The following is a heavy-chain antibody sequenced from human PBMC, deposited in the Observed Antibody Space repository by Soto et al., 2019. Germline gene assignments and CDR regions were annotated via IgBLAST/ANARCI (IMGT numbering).Heavy chain of an antibody. CDR1: GGSISSYY. J-gene: IGHJ6*02. D-gene: IGHD6-13*01. CDR3: ARTFIAAAGTPYYHYYYGMDV. CDR2: IYYSGST. Sequence: ASETLSLTCTVSGGSISSYYWSWIRQPPGKGLEWVGYIYYSGSTNYNPSLKSRVTISVDTSKNQFSLKLSSVTAADTAVYCCARTFIAAAGTPYYHYYYGMDVWGQGTTVTVSS. V-gene: IGHV4-59*01.